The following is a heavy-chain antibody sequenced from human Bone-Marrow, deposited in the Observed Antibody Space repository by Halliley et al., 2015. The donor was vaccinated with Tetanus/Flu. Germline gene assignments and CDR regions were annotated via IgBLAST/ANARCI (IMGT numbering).Heavy chain of an antibody. J-gene: IGHJ3*01. CDR2: IYPGDSET. Sequence: GKGLEGRGGIYPGDSETRYSPPFQGQVTTSADKSISPAYLQWSSLKASDTAMYYCARGNTGTFWGQGTVVTVSS. D-gene: IGHD1-26*01. V-gene: IGHV5-51*01. CDR3: ARGNTGTF.